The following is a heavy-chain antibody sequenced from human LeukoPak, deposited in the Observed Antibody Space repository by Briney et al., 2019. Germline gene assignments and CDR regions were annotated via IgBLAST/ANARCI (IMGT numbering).Heavy chain of an antibody. CDR3: ATLRSGYYYDYFDY. CDR1: GYSLTTYW. D-gene: IGHD3-22*01. J-gene: IGHJ4*02. V-gene: IGHV5-51*01. Sequence: GESLKISCKGSGYSLTTYWIGWVRQMPGKGLEWMGIIYPGDYDTRYSPSFQGQVTISADKSISTAYLQWSSLKASDTAMYYCATLRSGYYYDYFDYWGQGTLVTVSS. CDR2: IYPGDYDT.